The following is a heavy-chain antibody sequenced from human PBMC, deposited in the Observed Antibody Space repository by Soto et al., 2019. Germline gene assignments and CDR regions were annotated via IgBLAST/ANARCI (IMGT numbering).Heavy chain of an antibody. Sequence: QVQLQQWGAGLLKPSETLSLTCAISGGSFSGFYSTWIRQPPGKGLEWIGEINHIGITHYNPSLKSRVTISLDTSKSQFSLNLSSVTAADTAVYYCTGGYALNWHTPHYWGQGALVTVSS. D-gene: IGHD2-15*01. J-gene: IGHJ4*02. V-gene: IGHV4-34*01. CDR1: GGSFSGFY. CDR2: INHIGIT. CDR3: TGGYALNWHTPHY.